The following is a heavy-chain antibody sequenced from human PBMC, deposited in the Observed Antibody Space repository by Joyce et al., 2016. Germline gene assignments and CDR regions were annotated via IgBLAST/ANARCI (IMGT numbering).Heavy chain of an antibody. CDR2: VNDRGRT. CDR3: ARARRGIILARGEMGEYLQH. Sequence: VQLQEWGAGLLKPSETLSLTCAVYGGSLSGYYWSWIRQAPGMGLEGIGEVNDRGRTKYNPTLKSRATTSMDTSKNQVSLRLTTVTAADTAVYFCARARRGIILARGEMGEYLQHWGRGTVVIVSS. D-gene: IGHD3-10*01. V-gene: IGHV4-34*01. J-gene: IGHJ1*01. CDR1: GGSLSGYY.